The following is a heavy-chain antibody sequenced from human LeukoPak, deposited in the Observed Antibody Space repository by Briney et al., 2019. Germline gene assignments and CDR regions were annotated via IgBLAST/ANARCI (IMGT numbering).Heavy chain of an antibody. Sequence: SVKVSCKASGGTFSSYAISWVRQAPGQGLEWMGGIIPIFGTANYAQKFQGRVTITADESTSTAYMELSSLRSEDTAVCYCARESYYDSSGYYYVPLDPWGQGTLVTVSS. CDR1: GGTFSSYA. J-gene: IGHJ5*02. CDR3: ARESYYDSSGYYYVPLDP. CDR2: IIPIFGTA. V-gene: IGHV1-69*13. D-gene: IGHD3-22*01.